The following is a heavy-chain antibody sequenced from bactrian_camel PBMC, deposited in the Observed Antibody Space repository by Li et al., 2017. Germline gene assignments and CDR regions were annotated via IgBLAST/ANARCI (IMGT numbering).Heavy chain of an antibody. CDR1: GLIHSTYC. D-gene: IGHD4*01. J-gene: IGHJ4*01. CDR3: VAGYYSDFIADLDPNEYNY. Sequence: HVQLVESGGGSVQAGGSLRVSCAHSGLIHSTYCMGWLRQAAGKERETIATIDSEGRTTYADPLKGRVSISKDSAMNTLYLQMQSLKPEDTAVYYCVAGYYSDFIADLDPNEYNYWGQGTQVTVS. CDR2: IDSEGRT. V-gene: IGHV3S53*01.